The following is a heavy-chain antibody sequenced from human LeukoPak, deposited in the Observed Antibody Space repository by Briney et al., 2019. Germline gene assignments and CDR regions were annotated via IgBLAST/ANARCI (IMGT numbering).Heavy chain of an antibody. CDR1: GFTFSSYW. CDR3: SRDIPTSAWYVDY. CDR2: INSDGSST. Sequence: GGSLRLSCAASGFTFSSYWMHWVRQAPGKGLVWVSRINSDGSSTSYADSVKGRFTISRDNAKNTLYLQMNSLRVEDTAVYFCSRDIPTSAWYVDYWGQGTLVTVSS. J-gene: IGHJ4*02. V-gene: IGHV3-74*01. D-gene: IGHD2-21*01.